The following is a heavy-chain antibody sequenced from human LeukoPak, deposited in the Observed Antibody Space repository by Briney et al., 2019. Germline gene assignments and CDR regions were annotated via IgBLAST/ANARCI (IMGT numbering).Heavy chain of an antibody. D-gene: IGHD4-17*01. Sequence: PGGSLRLSCAASGFTFTDYAMSWVRQAPGRGLEWVSSISPTAGSAYYADSVKGRFTISRDNSKNTLYMQMNSLRAEDTAVYYCAKDLKYGDLGQGTLVTVSS. J-gene: IGHJ4*02. V-gene: IGHV3-23*01. CDR2: ISPTAGSA. CDR1: GFTFTDYA. CDR3: AKDLKYGD.